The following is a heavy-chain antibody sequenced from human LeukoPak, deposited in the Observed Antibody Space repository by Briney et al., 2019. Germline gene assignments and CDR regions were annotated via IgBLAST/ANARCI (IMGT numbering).Heavy chain of an antibody. CDR2: MNPNSGNT. CDR3: ATGFQYCSSTSCYYDWFDP. Sequence: ASVKVSCKASGYTFTSYDINWVRQATGQGLEWMGWMNPNSGNTGYAQKFQGRVTMTRNTSISTAYMELSSLRSEDTAVYHCATGFQYCSSTSCYYDWFDPWGQGTLVTVSS. J-gene: IGHJ5*02. V-gene: IGHV1-8*01. D-gene: IGHD2-2*01. CDR1: GYTFTSYD.